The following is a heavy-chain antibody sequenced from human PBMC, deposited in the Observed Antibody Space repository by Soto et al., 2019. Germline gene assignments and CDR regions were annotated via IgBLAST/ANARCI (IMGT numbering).Heavy chain of an antibody. CDR1: GGSIISRINW. J-gene: IGHJ4*02. CDR3: GRTENYYVDY. CDR2: IYHGGST. Sequence: SETLSLTCAFSGGSIISRINWWTWVRQPPGKGLEWIGEIYHGGSTNYNASLKSRVTISVDKSKNQFSLNLSSVTAADTAVYYCGRTENYYVDYWGQGTLVTVSS. V-gene: IGHV4-4*02. D-gene: IGHD3-10*01.